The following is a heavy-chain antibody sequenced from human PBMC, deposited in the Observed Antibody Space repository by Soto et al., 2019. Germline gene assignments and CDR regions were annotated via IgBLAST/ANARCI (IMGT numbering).Heavy chain of an antibody. V-gene: IGHV6-1*01. J-gene: IGHJ5*01. D-gene: IGHD2-8*01. Sequence: QIHLQQSGPGLVKPSQTLSLTCAISGDSVSTNSATWDWIRQSPLRGLEWLGRTYYRSNWYTDYAVSVKGRITISPDTSNNQLSLQLNSVTPDDTAVYYCARLIGNSWLDSWGQGTLVTVSS. CDR1: GDSVSTNSAT. CDR2: TYYRSNWYT. CDR3: ARLIGNSWLDS.